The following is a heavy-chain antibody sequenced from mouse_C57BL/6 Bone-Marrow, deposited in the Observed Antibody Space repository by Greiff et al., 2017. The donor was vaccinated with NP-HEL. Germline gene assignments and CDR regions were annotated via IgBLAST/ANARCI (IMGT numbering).Heavy chain of an antibody. CDR3: ARGVLYAMDY. J-gene: IGHJ4*01. Sequence: QVRLQQSGAELARPGASVKLSCKASGYTFTSYGISWVKQRTGQGLEWIGEIYPRSGNTYYNEKFKGKATLTADKSSSTAYMELRSLTSEDSAVYFCARGVLYAMDYWGQGTSVTVSS. CDR2: IYPRSGNT. CDR1: GYTFTSYG. V-gene: IGHV1-81*01.